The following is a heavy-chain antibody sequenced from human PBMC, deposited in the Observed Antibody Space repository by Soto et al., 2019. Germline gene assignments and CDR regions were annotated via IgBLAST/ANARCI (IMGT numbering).Heavy chain of an antibody. J-gene: IGHJ6*02. CDR2: IYHSGST. V-gene: IGHV4-4*02. CDR3: ARDLRSGWYGYYYYGMDV. D-gene: IGHD6-19*01. Sequence: SETLSLTCAVSGGSISSSNWWSWVRQPPGKGLEWIGEIYHSGSTNYNPSLKSRVTISVDKSKNQFSLKLSSVTAADTAVYYCARDLRSGWYGYYYYGMDVWGQGTTVT. CDR1: GGSISSSNW.